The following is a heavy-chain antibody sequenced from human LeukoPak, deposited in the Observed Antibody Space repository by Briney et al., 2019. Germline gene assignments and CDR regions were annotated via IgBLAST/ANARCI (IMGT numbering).Heavy chain of an antibody. CDR1: GFRFSYHD. CDR2: IGAAGAHT. CDR3: ERELGGPKTGGFDS. D-gene: IGHD7-27*01. J-gene: IGHJ3*02. Sequence: GSRRLSCAASGFRFSYHDMHWGRQAPVEGRECVSSIGAAGAHTSYADSGKGRFSISRDNFQSTMYLQMAGLRPEDSAVYFRERELGGPKTGGFDSCGQGALVTVSS. V-gene: IGHV3-64*02.